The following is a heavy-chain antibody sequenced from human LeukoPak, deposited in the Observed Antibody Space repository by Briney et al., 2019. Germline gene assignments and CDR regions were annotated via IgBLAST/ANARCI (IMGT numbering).Heavy chain of an antibody. CDR3: ARDNSVGDIAWWFDP. J-gene: IGHJ5*02. V-gene: IGHV1-46*01. Sequence: ASVKVSCKASGYTFTSYGISWVRQAPGQGLEWLGLINPTGTSRLYARKFQGRVTMTRDMPTTTDYLELSSLISEDTAVYYCARDNSVGDIAWWFDPWGQGTLVTVSS. D-gene: IGHD3-16*02. CDR2: INPTGTSR. CDR1: GYTFTSYG.